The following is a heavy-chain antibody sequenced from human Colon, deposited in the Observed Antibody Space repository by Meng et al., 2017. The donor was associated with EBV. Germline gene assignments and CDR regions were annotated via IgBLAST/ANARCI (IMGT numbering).Heavy chain of an antibody. CDR2: INTNTGDP. D-gene: IGHD3-16*01. V-gene: IGHV7-4-1*02. CDR3: TRAHDYLGVSGHLTIFEY. CDR1: GYSFSGYT. J-gene: IGHJ4*02. Sequence: QVQLVQSGSEWKKPGASVKGSCKASGYSFSGYTLNWVRQAPGQGLEWMGWINTNTGDPTYAQGFTGRFVFSLDTSVSTAYLQISGLKAEDTATYFCTRAHDYLGVSGHLTIFEYGGPGTMVTVSA.